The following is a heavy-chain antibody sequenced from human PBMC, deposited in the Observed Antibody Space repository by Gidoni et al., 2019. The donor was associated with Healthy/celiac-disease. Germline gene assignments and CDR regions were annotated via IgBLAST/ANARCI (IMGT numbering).Heavy chain of an antibody. CDR2: IYYSGST. D-gene: IGHD4-17*01. Sequence: QVQLQESGPGLVKPSETLSLTCTVSGGSISSYYWSWIRQPPGKGLEWIGYIYYSGSTNYNPSLKSRVTISVDTSKNQFSLKLSSVTAADTAVYYCAREGLDGTVTTFDYWGQGTLVTVSS. CDR1: GGSISSYY. CDR3: AREGLDGTVTTFDY. V-gene: IGHV4-59*01. J-gene: IGHJ4*02.